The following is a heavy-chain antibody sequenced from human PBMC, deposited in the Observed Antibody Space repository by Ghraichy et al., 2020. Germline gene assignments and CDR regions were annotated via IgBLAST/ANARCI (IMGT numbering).Heavy chain of an antibody. CDR2: ISAYNGDT. CDR1: GYTFTSYG. Sequence: ASVKVSCKASGYTFTSYGISWVRQAPGQGLEWMGWISAYNGDTNDAQKLQGRVTMTTDTSTSTAYMELRSLRSDDTAVYYCARAHYQEQWLAPHIFDYWGQGTLVTVSS. CDR3: ARAHYQEQWLAPHIFDY. J-gene: IGHJ4*02. D-gene: IGHD6-19*01. V-gene: IGHV1-18*01.